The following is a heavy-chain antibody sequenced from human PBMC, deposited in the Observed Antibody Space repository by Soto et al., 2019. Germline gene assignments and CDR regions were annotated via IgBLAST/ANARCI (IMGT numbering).Heavy chain of an antibody. CDR2: IYYSGST. Sequence: QVQLQESGPGLVKPSQTVSLTCTVSGGSISSGGYYWSWIRQHPGKGLEWIGYIYYSGSTYYNPSLKSRVTISVDTSKNQFSLKLSSVTAADTAVYYCASGMITFGGVIVPGGYWGQGTLVTVSS. D-gene: IGHD3-16*02. J-gene: IGHJ4*02. CDR3: ASGMITFGGVIVPGGY. V-gene: IGHV4-31*03. CDR1: GGSISSGGYY.